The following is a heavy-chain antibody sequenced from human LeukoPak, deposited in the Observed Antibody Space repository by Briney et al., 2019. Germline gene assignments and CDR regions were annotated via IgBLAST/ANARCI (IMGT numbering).Heavy chain of an antibody. V-gene: IGHV4-59*01. CDR3: AKNTWELLQ. CDR2: IYNSET. J-gene: IGHJ4*02. D-gene: IGHD1-26*01. Sequence: SETLSLTCTVSGASISSYYWSWIRQPPGKGLEWIGYIYNSETNYNLSLKSRVTISVDTSKNQFSLKLSSVTAADTAVYYCAKNTWELLQWGQGTLVTVSS. CDR1: GASISSYY.